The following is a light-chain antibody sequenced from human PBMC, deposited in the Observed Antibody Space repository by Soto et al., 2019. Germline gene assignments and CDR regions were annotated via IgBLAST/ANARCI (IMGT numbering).Light chain of an antibody. Sequence: QSVLSQPASVSGSPGQSITVSCTGTSSDLGGYNKVSWYQQHPGKAPKLLIYEVNIRPSGASNRFSGSKSGNTASLTVSGLQPDDEADYHCCSFAGSNPFPYVFGTGTKVTVL. V-gene: IGLV2-23*02. CDR3: CSFAGSNPFPYV. CDR1: SSDLGGYNK. J-gene: IGLJ1*01. CDR2: EVN.